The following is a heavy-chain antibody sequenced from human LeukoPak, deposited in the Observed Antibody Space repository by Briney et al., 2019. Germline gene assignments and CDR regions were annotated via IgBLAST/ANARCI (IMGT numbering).Heavy chain of an antibody. CDR2: IIPIFGTA. D-gene: IGHD4-17*01. CDR3: AKGIYGDSLGY. V-gene: IGHV1-69*05. J-gene: IGHJ4*02. Sequence: SVKVSCKASGGTFSSYAISWVRQAPGQGLEWMGGIIPIFGTANYAQKFQGRVTITTDESTSTAYMGLSSLRSEDTAVYYCAKGIYGDSLGYWGQGTLVTVSS. CDR1: GGTFSSYA.